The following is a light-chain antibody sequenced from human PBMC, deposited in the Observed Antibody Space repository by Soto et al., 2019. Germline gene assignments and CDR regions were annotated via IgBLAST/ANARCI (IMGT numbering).Light chain of an antibody. J-gene: IGLJ2*01. CDR2: EVT. CDR3: SSYTTSSSLVI. V-gene: IGLV2-14*01. Sequence: QSALTQPASVSGSPGQSITISCTGASTDGGYYNYVSWYQQHPGKAPKLMIYEVTNRPSGVSHRFSGSKSGNTASLTISGLQAEDEADYYCSSYTTSSSLVIFGGGTKLTVL. CDR1: STDGGYYNY.